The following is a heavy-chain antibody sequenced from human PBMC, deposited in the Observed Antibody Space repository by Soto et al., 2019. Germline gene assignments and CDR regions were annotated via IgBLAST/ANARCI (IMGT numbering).Heavy chain of an antibody. CDR3: ARRPENFWSGYPEAFDF. Sequence: PGGSLRLSCAASGFTLRGYEMHWVRQAPGKGLEWVSYISGSGYTKYYAESVKGRFTISRDNAKNSLYLQMNSLRAEDTAVYYCARRPENFWSGYPEAFDFWGPGTLVT. J-gene: IGHJ4*02. V-gene: IGHV3-48*03. D-gene: IGHD3-3*01. CDR2: ISGSGYTK. CDR1: GFTLRGYE.